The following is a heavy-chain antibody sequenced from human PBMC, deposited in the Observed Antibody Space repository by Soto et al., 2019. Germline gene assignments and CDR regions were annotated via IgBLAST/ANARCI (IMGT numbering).Heavy chain of an antibody. CDR1: GFTFSSYG. CDR3: ARERARVSYSWFDP. V-gene: IGHV3-33*01. CDR2: IWYDGSNK. Sequence: QPGGSLRLSCAASGFTFSSYGMHWVRQAPGKGLEWVAVIWYDGSNKYYADSVKGRFTISRDNSKNTLYLQMNSLRAEDTAVYYCARERARVSYSWFDPWGQGTLVTVSS. J-gene: IGHJ5*02.